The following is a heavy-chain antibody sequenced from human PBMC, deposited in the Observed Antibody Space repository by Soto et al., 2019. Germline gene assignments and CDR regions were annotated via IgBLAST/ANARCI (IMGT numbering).Heavy chain of an antibody. V-gene: IGHV3-15*01. CDR3: TPLSPVLRFLEWLYYYYYMDV. J-gene: IGHJ6*03. CDR2: IKSKTDGGTT. Sequence: GSLRLSCAASGFTFSNAWMSWVRQAPGKGLEWVGRIKSKTDGGTTDYAAPVKGRFTISRDDSKNTLYLQMNSLKTEDTAVYYCTPLSPVLRFLEWLYYYYYMDVWGKGTTVTVSS. CDR1: GFTFSNAW. D-gene: IGHD3-3*01.